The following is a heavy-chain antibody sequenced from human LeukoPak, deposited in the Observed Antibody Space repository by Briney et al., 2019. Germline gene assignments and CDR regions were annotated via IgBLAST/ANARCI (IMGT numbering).Heavy chain of an antibody. CDR2: INPNSGGT. Sequence: ASVKVSCNASGYTFTAYYMHWVRQAPGHGLEWMGWINPNSGGTNYAQKFQGRVTMTRDTSISTAYMELSRLRSDDTAVYYCDRNEQQLVLGNWLDPWGQGTLVTVSS. V-gene: IGHV1-2*02. J-gene: IGHJ5*02. CDR3: DRNEQQLVLGNWLDP. CDR1: GYTFTAYY. D-gene: IGHD6-13*01.